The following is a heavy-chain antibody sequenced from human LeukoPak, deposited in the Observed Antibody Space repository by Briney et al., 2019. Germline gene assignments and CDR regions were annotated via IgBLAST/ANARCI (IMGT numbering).Heavy chain of an antibody. CDR2: IIPIFGTA. Sequence: GASVKVSCKASGGTFRSYAIRWVRQAPGQGIEWMGGIIPIFGTANYAQKFQGRVTITADESTSTAYMELSSLRSEDTAVYYCARGGGGRYSGYDVYYFDYWGQGTLVTVSS. J-gene: IGHJ4*02. CDR3: ARGGGGRYSGYDVYYFDY. D-gene: IGHD5-12*01. CDR1: GGTFRSYA. V-gene: IGHV1-69*13.